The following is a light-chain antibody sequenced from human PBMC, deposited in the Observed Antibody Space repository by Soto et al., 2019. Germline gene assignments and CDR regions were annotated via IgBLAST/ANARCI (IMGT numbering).Light chain of an antibody. CDR3: QQYNTYSRT. CDR2: MAS. V-gene: IGKV1-5*03. Sequence: DIQMTQSPSTLSASVGDRVTITCRTSQSISNWLAWYQQRPGKAPKLLIYMASRLEGGVASRFSGSGSGTEFTLIISSLQPDDFATYYCQQYNTYSRTFGQGTKVEIK. CDR1: QSISNW. J-gene: IGKJ1*01.